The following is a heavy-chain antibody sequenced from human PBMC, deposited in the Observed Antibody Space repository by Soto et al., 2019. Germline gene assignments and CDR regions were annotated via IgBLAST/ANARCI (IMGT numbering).Heavy chain of an antibody. V-gene: IGHV4-30-2*01. J-gene: IGHJ5*02. Sequence: QLQLQESGSGLVRPSQTLSLTCAVSGGSISSGGYSWNWIRQPPGKGLEWIGYIYHSGSTLYNPSLKSRVTMSVYKSKNQFSLKLRSVPAADTAVYYCARDQLEGNWCAPWGQGTRVTVSS. D-gene: IGHD1-1*01. CDR2: IYHSGST. CDR3: ARDQLEGNWCAP. CDR1: GGSISSGGYS.